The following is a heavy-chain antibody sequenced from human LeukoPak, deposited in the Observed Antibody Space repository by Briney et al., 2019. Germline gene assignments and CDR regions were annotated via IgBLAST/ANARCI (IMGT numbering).Heavy chain of an antibody. Sequence: ETSETLSLTCTVSGGSISSYYWSWIRQPPGKGLEWIGYIYYSGSTNYNPSLKSRVTISVDTSKNQFSLKLSSVTAADTAVYYCARDPDSSGYVNWFDPWGQGTLVTVSS. CDR3: ARDPDSSGYVNWFDP. J-gene: IGHJ5*02. CDR2: IYYSGST. V-gene: IGHV4-59*01. CDR1: GGSISSYY. D-gene: IGHD3-22*01.